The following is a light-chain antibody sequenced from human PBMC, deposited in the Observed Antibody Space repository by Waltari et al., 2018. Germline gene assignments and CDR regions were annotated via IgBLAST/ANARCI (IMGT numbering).Light chain of an antibody. CDR3: AAWDDSRSVV. J-gene: IGLJ2*01. CDR1: SSNLGNNH. CDR2: DSE. V-gene: IGLV1-47*01. Sequence: SLLTQSPSASGTPGQRVSISCSGSSSNLGNNHVYWYQHFPGTAPRPLIYDSERRPSGVPERFSASKSGTSASLAISGLRSEDEADYYCAAWDDSRSVVFGGGTRLTVL.